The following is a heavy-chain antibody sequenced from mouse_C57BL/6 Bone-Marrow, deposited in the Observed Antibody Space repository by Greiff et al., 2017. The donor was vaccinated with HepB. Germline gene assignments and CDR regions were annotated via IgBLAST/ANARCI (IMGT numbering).Heavy chain of an antibody. V-gene: IGHV1-69*01. CDR3: ARSDYGSGGDS. Sequence: QVQLQQPGAELVMPGASVKLSCKASGYTFTSYWMHWVKQRPGQGLEWIGEIDPSDSYTNYNQKFKGKSTLSVDKSSSTAYMQLSSLTSEDSAVYYCARSDYGSGGDSWGQGTTLTVSS. CDR2: IDPSDSYT. J-gene: IGHJ2*01. CDR1: GYTFTSYW. D-gene: IGHD1-1*01.